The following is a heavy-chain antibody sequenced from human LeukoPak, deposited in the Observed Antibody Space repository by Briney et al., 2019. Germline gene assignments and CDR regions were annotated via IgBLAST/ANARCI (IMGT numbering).Heavy chain of an antibody. CDR2: IRSAAYTGAA. D-gene: IGHD1-14*01. CDR3: TRLALLDLRYTSDY. Sequence: PGGSLRLSCTASGFTFGDYAMSWVRQAPGKGLEWVGFIRSAAYTGAAEYGASVKGRFTISGDDSKSIAYLQMNSLKTEDTAVYYCTRLALLDLRYTSDYRGQGTLVTVSS. CDR1: GFTFGDYA. V-gene: IGHV3-49*04. J-gene: IGHJ4*02.